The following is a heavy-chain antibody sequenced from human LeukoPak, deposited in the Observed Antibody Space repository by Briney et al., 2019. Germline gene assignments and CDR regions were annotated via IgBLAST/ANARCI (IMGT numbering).Heavy chain of an antibody. V-gene: IGHV3-30*04. J-gene: IGHJ4*02. CDR1: GFSFSSFA. CDR2: ISNDGSDK. CDR3: TTDRVDTAS. Sequence: GGSLRLSCAASGFSFSSFAMHWVRQAPGKGLEWVAVISNDGSDKYYADSVKGRFTISRDNSKNTLYLQMNSLRAEDTAVYYCTTDRVDTASWGQGTLVTVSS. D-gene: IGHD5-18*01.